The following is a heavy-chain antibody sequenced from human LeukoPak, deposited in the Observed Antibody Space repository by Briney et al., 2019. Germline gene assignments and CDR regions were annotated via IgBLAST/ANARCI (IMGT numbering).Heavy chain of an antibody. CDR2: ICSSSNYI. J-gene: IGHJ6*02. V-gene: IGHV3-21*01. D-gene: IGHD3-10*01. CDR1: GFTFSSYS. Sequence: RSLRLSCAASGFTFSSYSMNWVRQAPGKGLEWVSSICSSSNYINYADSVKGRFTISRDNAKNSLYLQMNSLRAEDTAVYYCARDGSGMDVWGQGTTVTVSS. CDR3: ARDGSGMDV.